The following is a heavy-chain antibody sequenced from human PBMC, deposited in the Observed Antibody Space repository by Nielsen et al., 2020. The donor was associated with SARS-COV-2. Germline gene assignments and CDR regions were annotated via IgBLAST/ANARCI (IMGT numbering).Heavy chain of an antibody. V-gene: IGHV1-18*01. J-gene: IGHJ6*02. D-gene: IGHD6-13*01. Sequence: WVRQAPGQGLEWVGWISAYNGNTNYAQKLQGRVTMTTDTSTSTAYMELRSLRSDDTAVYYCARDHSSSWYDDYYYGMDVWGQGTTVTVSS. CDR3: ARDHSSSWYDDYYYGMDV. CDR2: ISAYNGNT.